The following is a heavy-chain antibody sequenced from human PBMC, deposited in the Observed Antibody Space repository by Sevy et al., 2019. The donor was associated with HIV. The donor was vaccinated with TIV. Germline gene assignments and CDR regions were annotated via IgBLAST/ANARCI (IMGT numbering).Heavy chain of an antibody. D-gene: IGHD6-13*01. J-gene: IGHJ4*02. V-gene: IGHV3-21*01. CDR2: ISSSSSYI. CDR1: GFTFSSYS. CDR3: ARGTVAAAGTPFPY. Sequence: GGSLRLSCAASGFTFSSYSMNWVRQAPGKGLEWVSSISSSSSYIYYADSVKGRFTISRDNAKNSLYLQMNSLRAEDTAVYYCARGTVAAAGTPFPYWGQGTLVTVSS.